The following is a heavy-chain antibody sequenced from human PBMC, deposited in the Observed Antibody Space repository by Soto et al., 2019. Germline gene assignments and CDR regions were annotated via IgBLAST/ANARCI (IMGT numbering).Heavy chain of an antibody. Sequence: EVQLVESGGGLVQPGGSLRLSCAASGFTFSSYWIHWVRQGPGKGLVWVSRTKGDGATTNYADSAKGRITVSGDNAKNTVYLQMNSLTPEDTALYYCVLGVPGYYAMVVWGQGTTVTVSS. D-gene: IGHD2-8*02. CDR2: TKGDGATT. V-gene: IGHV3-74*01. J-gene: IGHJ6*02. CDR1: GFTFSSYW. CDR3: VLGVPGYYAMVV.